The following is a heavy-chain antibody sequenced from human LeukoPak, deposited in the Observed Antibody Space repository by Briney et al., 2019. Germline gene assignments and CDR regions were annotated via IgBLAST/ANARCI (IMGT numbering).Heavy chain of an antibody. CDR3: ASPFSDYGDSSDAFDI. Sequence: ASVKVSCKASGYTFTSYGISWVRQAPGQGLEWMGWISAYNGNTNYAQKHQGRVTMTTDTSTSTAYMELRSLRSDDTAVYYCASPFSDYGDSSDAFDIWGQGTMVTVSS. J-gene: IGHJ3*02. D-gene: IGHD4-17*01. V-gene: IGHV1-18*01. CDR1: GYTFTSYG. CDR2: ISAYNGNT.